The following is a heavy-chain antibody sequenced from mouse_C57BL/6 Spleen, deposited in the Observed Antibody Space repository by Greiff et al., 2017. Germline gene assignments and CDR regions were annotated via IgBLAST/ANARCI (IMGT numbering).Heavy chain of an antibody. CDR2: IHPNSGST. V-gene: IGHV1-64*01. D-gene: IGHD2-3*01. Sequence: QVQLQQPGAELVKPGASVKLSCKASVYTFTSYWMHWVKQRPGQGLEWIGMIHPNSGSTNYNEKFKSKDTLTVDKSSSTAYMQLSSLTSEDSAVYYCARDGGYYYWYFDVWGTGTTVTVSS. CDR1: VYTFTSYW. J-gene: IGHJ1*03. CDR3: ARDGGYYYWYFDV.